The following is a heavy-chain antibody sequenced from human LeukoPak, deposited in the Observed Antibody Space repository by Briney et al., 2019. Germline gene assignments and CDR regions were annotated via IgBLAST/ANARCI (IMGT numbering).Heavy chain of an antibody. J-gene: IGHJ4*02. V-gene: IGHV3-74*01. CDR2: INLDGSST. Sequence: PGGSLRLSCETSGFTFSSYWMHWVRQAPGKGLEWVPYINLDGSSTDGADSVRGRFTVSRDNAKNTVYLQMNSLRVDDTAIYYCARGLLTAVGLGDYWGQGVLVTVSS. CDR3: ARGLLTAVGLGDY. CDR1: GFTFSSYW. D-gene: IGHD6-13*01.